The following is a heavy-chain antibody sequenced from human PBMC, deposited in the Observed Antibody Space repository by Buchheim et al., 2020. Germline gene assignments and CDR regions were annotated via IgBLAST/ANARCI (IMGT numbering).Heavy chain of an antibody. D-gene: IGHD4-17*01. CDR1: GFTFSNYA. J-gene: IGHJ4*02. CDR2: ISGRGSST. CDR3: VKASEDFGDSKSDY. Sequence: EVQLLESGGGLVQPGGSLILSCAASGFTFSNYAMSWVRQAPGKGLEWVSVISGRGSSTFYADPVKGRFTISRDNSKNTLYLQMNILRAEDTAVYYCVKASEDFGDSKSDYWGQGTL. V-gene: IGHV3-23*01.